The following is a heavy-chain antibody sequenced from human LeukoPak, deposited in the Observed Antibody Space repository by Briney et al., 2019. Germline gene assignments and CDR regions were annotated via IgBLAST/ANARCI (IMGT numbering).Heavy chain of an antibody. V-gene: IGHV1-69*05. Sequence: SVKVSCKASGGTFSSYAISWVRQAPGQGLEWMGRIIPIFGTANYAQKFQGRVTITTDESTSTAHMELSSLRSEDTAVYYCASAILDGYNDMYFDYWGQGTLVTVSS. CDR3: ASAILDGYNDMYFDY. D-gene: IGHD5-24*01. J-gene: IGHJ4*02. CDR1: GGTFSSYA. CDR2: IIPIFGTA.